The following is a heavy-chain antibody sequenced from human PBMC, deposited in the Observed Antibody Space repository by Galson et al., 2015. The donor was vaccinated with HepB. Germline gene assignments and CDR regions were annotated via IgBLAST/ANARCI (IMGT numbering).Heavy chain of an antibody. V-gene: IGHV3-15*01. D-gene: IGHD2/OR15-2a*01. CDR3: STGPYCKSFSCYYYYTLDV. J-gene: IGHJ6*02. CDR1: GVAIGYSC. CDR2: IKSKTGGGTT. Sequence: SLRLSCAASGVAIGYSCMNWVRQAPGKGLEWVGRIKSKTGGGTTDDSAPVKCRFTIARDESKNTLYLQMNSLKTQEPAVYYCSTGPYCKSFSCYYYYTLDVWGQGTTVTVSS.